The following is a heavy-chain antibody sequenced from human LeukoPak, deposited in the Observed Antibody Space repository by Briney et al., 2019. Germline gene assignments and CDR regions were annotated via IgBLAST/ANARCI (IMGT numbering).Heavy chain of an antibody. CDR1: GFTFSNYP. Sequence: GGSLRLSCAASGFTFSNYPMSWVRQAPGKGLEWVSAISGSGAGTYYAGSVKGRFTISRDNSKNTLYLQLNSLRAEDTAVYYCAKDNRERYFAFYGMDVWGQGTTVTVSS. V-gene: IGHV3-23*01. J-gene: IGHJ6*02. D-gene: IGHD3-9*01. CDR3: AKDNRERYFAFYGMDV. CDR2: ISGSGAGT.